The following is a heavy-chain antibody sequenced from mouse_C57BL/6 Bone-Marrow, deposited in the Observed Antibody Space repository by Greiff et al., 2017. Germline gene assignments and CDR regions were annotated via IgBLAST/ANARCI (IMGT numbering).Heavy chain of an antibody. CDR1: GYSFTDYN. Sequence: LVESGPELVKPGASVKISCKASGYSFTDYNMNWVKQSNGKSLEWIGVINPNYGTTSDNQKLKGKATLTVDQSSSTAYMQLNSLTSDDSAVYYCARGYDYDYAMDYGGQGTSVTVSS. CDR2: INPNYGTT. J-gene: IGHJ4*01. V-gene: IGHV1-39*01. D-gene: IGHD2-4*01. CDR3: ARGYDYDYAMDY.